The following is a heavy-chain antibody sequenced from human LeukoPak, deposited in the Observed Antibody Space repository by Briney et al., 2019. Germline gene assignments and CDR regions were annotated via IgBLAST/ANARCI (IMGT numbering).Heavy chain of an antibody. CDR2: TRSKGYGGTT. Sequence: GRSLRLSCTASGFTFGDYAMTWVRQAPGKGLEWVGFTRSKGYGGTTEYAASVKGRFTISRDDSKSIAYLQMNSLKTEDTAVYYCTRDPPDTAMVFFDYWGQGTLVTVSS. V-gene: IGHV3-49*04. D-gene: IGHD5-18*01. J-gene: IGHJ4*02. CDR1: GFTFGDYA. CDR3: TRDPPDTAMVFFDY.